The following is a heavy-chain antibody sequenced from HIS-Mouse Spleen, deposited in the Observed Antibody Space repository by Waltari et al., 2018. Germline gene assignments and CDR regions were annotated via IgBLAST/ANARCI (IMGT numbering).Heavy chain of an antibody. V-gene: IGHV4-39*07. CDR3: AREIPYSSSWYDWYFDL. CDR1: GGSISSSSYY. CDR2: SYSRGRT. J-gene: IGHJ2*01. D-gene: IGHD6-13*01. Sequence: QLQLQESGPGLVKPSETLSLTCTVSGGSISSSSYYWGWIRQPPGKGLGWIGISYSRGRTYYNPSHKSRVTRSVDTSKNRFSLKLSSVTAADTAVYYCAREIPYSSSWYDWYFDLWGRGTLVTVSS.